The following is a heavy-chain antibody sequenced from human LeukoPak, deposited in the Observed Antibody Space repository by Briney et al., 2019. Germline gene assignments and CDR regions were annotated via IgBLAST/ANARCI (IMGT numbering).Heavy chain of an antibody. CDR2: ISAYNGNT. V-gene: IGHV1-18*01. CDR3: ARDGPPFDILTGYYSYFDY. CDR1: GYTFTSYG. J-gene: IGHJ4*02. D-gene: IGHD3-9*01. Sequence: GSSVKVSCKASGYTFTSYGISWVRQAPGQGLEWMGWISAYNGNTNYAQKLQGRVTMTTDTSTSTAYMELRILRSADTAVYYCARDGPPFDILTGYYSYFDYWGQGTLVTVSS.